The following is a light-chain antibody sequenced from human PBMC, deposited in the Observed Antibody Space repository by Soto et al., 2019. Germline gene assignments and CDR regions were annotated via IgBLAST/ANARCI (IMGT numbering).Light chain of an antibody. CDR2: KAS. CDR1: QHLTKA. Sequence: DIQMTQSPSTLSASVGDRVIITCRAGQHLTKALVWYQQKPGKAPNLLIYKASSLVSGVPLRFSGSGSGTEFSLSISCLQPEDFATYYCQQHISYPRTFGPPTQVEI. CDR3: QQHISYPRT. J-gene: IGKJ1*01. V-gene: IGKV1-5*03.